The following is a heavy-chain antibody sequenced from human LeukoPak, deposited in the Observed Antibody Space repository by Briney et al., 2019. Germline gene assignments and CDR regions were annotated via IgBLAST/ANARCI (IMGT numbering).Heavy chain of an antibody. CDR2: IIPIFGTA. Sequence: SVKVSCKASGGTFSSYAISWVRQAPGQGLEWMGGIIPIFGTANYAQKFQGRVTITADESTSTAYMELSSLRSEDTAVYYCARGPEDTPYSWFDPWGQGTLVTVSS. CDR1: GGTFSSYA. J-gene: IGHJ5*02. CDR3: ARGPEDTPYSWFDP. V-gene: IGHV1-69*13.